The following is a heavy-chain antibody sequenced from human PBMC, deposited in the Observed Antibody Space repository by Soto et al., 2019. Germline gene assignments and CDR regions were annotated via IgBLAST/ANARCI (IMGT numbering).Heavy chain of an antibody. CDR3: GRLRNFTNWCFDS. V-gene: IGHV4-4*09. D-gene: IGHD2-8*01. CDR2: THHIFYI. Sequence: SETLSLTCTVSSAPITKYYWFWVRQAPVIGLEFIGFTHHIFYISYIPSLKSLFTISLYPSKNHFSLKLTSLTAAYTAVYYCGRLRNFTNWCFDSWGQGVQVTVSS. CDR1: SAPITKYY. J-gene: IGHJ4*02.